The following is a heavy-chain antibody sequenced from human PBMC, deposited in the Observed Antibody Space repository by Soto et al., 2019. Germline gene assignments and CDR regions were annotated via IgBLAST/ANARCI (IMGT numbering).Heavy chain of an antibody. CDR2: IYYSGST. Sequence: SETLSLTCTVSGGSISSSSYYWGWIRQPPGKGLEWIGSIYYSGSTYYNPSLKSRVTISVDTSKNQFSLKLSSVTAADTAVYYCARQRGYDILTGYSNWFDPWGQGTLVTVPS. J-gene: IGHJ5*02. CDR3: ARQRGYDILTGYSNWFDP. CDR1: GGSISSSSYY. D-gene: IGHD3-9*01. V-gene: IGHV4-39*01.